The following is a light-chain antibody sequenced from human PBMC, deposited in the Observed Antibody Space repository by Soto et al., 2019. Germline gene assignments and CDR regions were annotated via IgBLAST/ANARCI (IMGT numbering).Light chain of an antibody. CDR3: QQYGSSPTWT. Sequence: EIVLTQSPGTLSLSPGERATLSCRASQSVSSSYLAWYQQKPGQAPRLLIYGAFSRATGIPDRFSGSGSGTDFTLTISRLEPEDFAVYFCQQYGSSPTWTFGQGTKV. J-gene: IGKJ1*01. CDR2: GAF. CDR1: QSVSSSY. V-gene: IGKV3-20*01.